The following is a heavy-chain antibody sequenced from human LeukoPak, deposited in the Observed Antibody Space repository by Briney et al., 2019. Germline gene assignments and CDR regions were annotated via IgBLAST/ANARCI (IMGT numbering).Heavy chain of an antibody. D-gene: IGHD4-17*01. J-gene: IGHJ6*02. Sequence: GESLQISCKGSGYSFTSYWIGWVRQMPRKGLEWMGIIYPGDSDTRYSPSFQGQVTISADKSISTAYLQWSSLKASDTAMYYCARLRGSGYYYYYGMDVWGQGTTVTVSS. CDR2: IYPGDSDT. V-gene: IGHV5-51*01. CDR1: GYSFTSYW. CDR3: ARLRGSGYYYYYGMDV.